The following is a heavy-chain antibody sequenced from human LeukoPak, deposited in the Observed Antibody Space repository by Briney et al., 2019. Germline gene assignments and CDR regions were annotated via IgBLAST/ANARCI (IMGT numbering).Heavy chain of an antibody. D-gene: IGHD1-14*01. J-gene: IGHJ5*02. V-gene: IGHV1-8*01. CDR3: ARGRTYRNNWFDP. CDR1: GYTFASYD. Sequence: GASVKVSCKASGYTFASYDINWVRQATGQGLEWMGWMNPNSGNTGYAQKFQGRVTMTRNTSISTAYMELSSLRSEDTAVYHCARGRTYRNNWFDPWGQGTLVTVSS. CDR2: MNPNSGNT.